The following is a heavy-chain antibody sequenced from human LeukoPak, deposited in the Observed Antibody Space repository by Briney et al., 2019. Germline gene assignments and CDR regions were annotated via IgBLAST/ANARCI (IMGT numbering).Heavy chain of an antibody. CDR1: GYTFTSYA. CDR3: AARGGYCSGGSCYSFDY. D-gene: IGHD2-15*01. Sequence: ASVKVSCKASGYTFTSYAMHWVRQAPGQRLEWIGWINAGNGNTKYSQKFQGRVTITRDTSASTAYMELSSLRSEDTAVYYCAARGGYCSGGSCYSFDYWGQGTLFTVSS. CDR2: INAGNGNT. V-gene: IGHV1-3*01. J-gene: IGHJ4*02.